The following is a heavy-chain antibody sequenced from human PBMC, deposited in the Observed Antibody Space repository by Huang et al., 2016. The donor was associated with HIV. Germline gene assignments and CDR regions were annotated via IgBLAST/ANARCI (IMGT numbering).Heavy chain of an antibody. Sequence: VQLVQSGAEVKKPGESLKISCKGSGYSFSRYWIAWVRQMPGKGLEWMGFIFPDDYDTTYSPSFEGQFTISADKSIGTAYLQWSSLKASDTAMYYCARRFSSSSGYFDYWGQGSLVTVSS. CDR2: IFPDDYDT. V-gene: IGHV5-51*01. J-gene: IGHJ4*02. D-gene: IGHD6-6*01. CDR1: GYSFSRYW. CDR3: ARRFSSSSGYFDY.